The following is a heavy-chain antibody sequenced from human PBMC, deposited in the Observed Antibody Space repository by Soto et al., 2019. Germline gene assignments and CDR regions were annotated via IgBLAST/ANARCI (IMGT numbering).Heavy chain of an antibody. D-gene: IGHD3-10*01. V-gene: IGHV4-31*03. CDR3: ARRRVLHWYFDL. Sequence: QAQLQESGPGLVKPSQTLSLTCTVSGGSISSGGYYWSWIRQHPGKGLECMGYIYNSGSTYYNPSLKSRISISVDTSKNQLSLNLSSVTAAATAVYYCARRRVLHWYFDLWGRGTLVTVSS. J-gene: IGHJ2*01. CDR2: IYNSGST. CDR1: GGSISSGGYY.